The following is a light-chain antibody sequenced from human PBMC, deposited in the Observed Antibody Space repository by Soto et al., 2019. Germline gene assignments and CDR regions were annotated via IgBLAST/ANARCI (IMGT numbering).Light chain of an antibody. CDR2: KVS. CDR3: MQGTHCPLV. V-gene: IGKV2-30*01. Sequence: DVVMNQSPLSLPVTLVQPASTSCRSSQSIVYSEGNTYLNWFQLRPGQSPMRLIYKVSNRDPGVQDLFNGSGSGTDFTLKSSRVEAEDVGGYYWMQGTHCPLVFGQGTKVDLK. CDR1: QSIVYSEGNTY. J-gene: IGKJ1*01.